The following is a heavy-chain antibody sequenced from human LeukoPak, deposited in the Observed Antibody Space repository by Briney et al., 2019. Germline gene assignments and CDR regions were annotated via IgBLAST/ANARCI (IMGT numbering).Heavy chain of an antibody. D-gene: IGHD3-3*01. J-gene: IGHJ3*02. CDR1: GYSLTSYW. CDR2: TYPGDSDT. V-gene: IGHV5-51*01. Sequence: GESLKISCKGSGYSLTSYWIGWVRQMPGKGLEWMGITYPGDSDTRYSPSFQGQVTISADKSISTAYLQWSSLKASDTAMYYCARRARITIFGVSNDAFDIWGQGTMVTVSS. CDR3: ARRARITIFGVSNDAFDI.